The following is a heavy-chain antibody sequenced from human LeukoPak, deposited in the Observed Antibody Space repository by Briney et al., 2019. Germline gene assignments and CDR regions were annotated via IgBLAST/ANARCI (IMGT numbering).Heavy chain of an antibody. CDR2: VHTVGSA. V-gene: IGHV4-61*02. CDR1: GDSISSGSYY. D-gene: IGHD5-18*01. Sequence: SETLSLTCTVSGDSISSGSYYWSWIRQPAGKGLEWIGRVHTVGSADYNPSLESRVTMSLDTSKNQVSLRLTSVTAADTALYYCSRGCTYADFDYWGQAPLVTVSS. J-gene: IGHJ4*02. CDR3: SRGCTYADFDY.